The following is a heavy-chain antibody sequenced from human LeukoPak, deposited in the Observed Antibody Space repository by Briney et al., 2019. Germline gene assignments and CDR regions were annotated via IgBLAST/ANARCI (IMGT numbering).Heavy chain of an antibody. CDR1: GYTFTHYV. V-gene: IGHV1-18*01. CDR2: ISPYNGNT. CDR3: ARRYSGYDQGDY. J-gene: IGHJ4*02. Sequence: ASLKVSCKTSGYTFTHYVISWVRQAPGQGLEWMGRISPYNGNTKYAQKLQGRVTMTTDTSTSTAYMELRSLRSDDTAVYYCARRYSGYDQGDYWGQGTLVTVSS. D-gene: IGHD5-12*01.